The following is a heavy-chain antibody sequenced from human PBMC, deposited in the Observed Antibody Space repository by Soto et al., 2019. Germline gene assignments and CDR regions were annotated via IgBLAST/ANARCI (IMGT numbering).Heavy chain of an antibody. CDR2: IYYSGST. D-gene: IGHD3-10*01. J-gene: IGHJ4*02. CDR3: ARYYGSGSYYFDY. Sequence: QLQLQESGPGLVKPSETLSLTCTVSGGSISSSSYYWGWIRQPPGKGLEWIGSIYYSGSTYYNPSLKSRVTISVDTSKNQFSLKLSSVTDADTAVYYCARYYGSGSYYFDYWGQGTLVTVSS. V-gene: IGHV4-39*01. CDR1: GGSISSSSYY.